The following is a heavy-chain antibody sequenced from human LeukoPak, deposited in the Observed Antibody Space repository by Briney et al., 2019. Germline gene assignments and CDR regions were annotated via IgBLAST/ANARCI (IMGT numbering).Heavy chain of an antibody. Sequence: ASVKVSCKASGYTFTSYGISWVRQAPGQGLEWMGWTSAYNGNTNYAQKLQGRVTMTTDTSTSTAYMELRSLRSDDTAVYYCARDRIPTVTTSWGYGYWGQGTLVTVSS. D-gene: IGHD4-11*01. CDR2: TSAYNGNT. CDR1: GYTFTSYG. J-gene: IGHJ4*02. V-gene: IGHV1-18*01. CDR3: ARDRIPTVTTSWGYGY.